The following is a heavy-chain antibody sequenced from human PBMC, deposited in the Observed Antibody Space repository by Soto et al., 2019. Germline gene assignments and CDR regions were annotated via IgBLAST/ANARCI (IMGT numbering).Heavy chain of an antibody. CDR1: GFTFSNFG. CDR2: ISYDGGNN. Sequence: QVQLVESGGGVVQPGRSLRLSCAASGFTFSNFGMHWVRQAPGKGLEWVAVISYDGGNNYYADSVKGRFTISRDNSKNTLYLQMNSLRAEDTAVYYCARASAMYYYYYYNMDVWGQGTTVTVSS. J-gene: IGHJ6*02. V-gene: IGHV3-30*03. CDR3: ARASAMYYYYYYNMDV. D-gene: IGHD6-6*01.